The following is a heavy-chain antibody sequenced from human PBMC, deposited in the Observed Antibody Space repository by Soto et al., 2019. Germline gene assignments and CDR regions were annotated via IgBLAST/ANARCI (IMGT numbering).Heavy chain of an antibody. D-gene: IGHD6-6*01. Sequence: QVQLVQSGAEVKKPGSSVKVSCKASGGTFSSYAISWVRQAPGQGLEWMGGIIPIFVTANYAQKFQGRVTITADESTSTAYMELSSLRSEDTAVYYCARDEVFWSSSSDVGWFDPWGQGTLVTVSS. CDR1: GGTFSSYA. J-gene: IGHJ5*02. CDR2: IIPIFVTA. V-gene: IGHV1-69*01. CDR3: ARDEVFWSSSSDVGWFDP.